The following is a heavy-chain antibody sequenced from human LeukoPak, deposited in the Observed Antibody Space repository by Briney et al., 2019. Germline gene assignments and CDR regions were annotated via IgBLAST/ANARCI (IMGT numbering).Heavy chain of an antibody. Sequence: PSETLSLTCAVYGGSFSGYYWSWIRQPPGKGLEWIGEINHSGSTNYNPSLKSRVTISVDTSKNQFSLKLSSVTAADTAVYYCARGSRARPPYYYYYMDVWGKGTTVTVSS. CDR3: ARGSRARPPYYYYYMDV. CDR1: GGSFSGYY. J-gene: IGHJ6*03. CDR2: INHSGST. V-gene: IGHV4-34*01. D-gene: IGHD6-6*01.